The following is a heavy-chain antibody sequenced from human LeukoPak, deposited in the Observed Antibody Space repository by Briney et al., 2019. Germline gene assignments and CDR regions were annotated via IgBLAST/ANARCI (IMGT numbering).Heavy chain of an antibody. CDR3: AREDREVRGVIINYFDY. D-gene: IGHD3-10*01. CDR1: GYTFTSYG. V-gene: IGHV1-2*02. CDR2: INPNSGGT. J-gene: IGHJ4*02. Sequence: GASVKVSCKASGYTFTSYGISWVRQAPGQGLEWMGWINPNSGGTNYAQKFQGRVTMTRDTSISTAYMELSRLRSDDTAVYYCAREDREVRGVIINYFDYWGQGTLVTVSS.